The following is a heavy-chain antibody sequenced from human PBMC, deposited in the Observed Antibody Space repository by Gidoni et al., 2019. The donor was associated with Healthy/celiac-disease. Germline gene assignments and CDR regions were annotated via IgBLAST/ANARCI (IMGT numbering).Heavy chain of an antibody. V-gene: IGHV3-48*02. D-gene: IGHD5-12*01. CDR1: GFTFSSYS. J-gene: IGHJ6*02. CDR2: ISSASSTK. Sequence: EVQLVESGGGFVQPGWSLRLSCAASGFTFSSYSMSWVRQAPGKGLEWVSYISSASSTKYYADSLKGRFTISRDNAKNSLYLQMNSLRDEDTAVYFCARDRVATIRPPYYYYYGMDVWGQGTTVTVSS. CDR3: ARDRVATIRPPYYYYYGMDV.